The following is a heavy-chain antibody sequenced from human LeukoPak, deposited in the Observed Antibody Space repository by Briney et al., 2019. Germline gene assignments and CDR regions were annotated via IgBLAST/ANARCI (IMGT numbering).Heavy chain of an antibody. Sequence: GGSLRLSCAASGFTFSNAWMTWVRQAPGKGLEWVSAISGSGGSTYYADSVKGRFTISRDNSKNTLYLQMNSLRAEDTAVYYCAKEGVDSSGYPYYFDYWGQGTLVTVSP. CDR1: GFTFSNAW. J-gene: IGHJ4*02. CDR3: AKEGVDSSGYPYYFDY. D-gene: IGHD3-22*01. CDR2: ISGSGGST. V-gene: IGHV3-23*01.